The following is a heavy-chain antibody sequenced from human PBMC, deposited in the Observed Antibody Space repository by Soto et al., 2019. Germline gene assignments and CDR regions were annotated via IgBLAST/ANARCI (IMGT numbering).Heavy chain of an antibody. Sequence: SETLSLTCTVSGGSVSNSSYYWVWIRQSPGKGLEWIGSVYYRGRSYSKSSVKSRATISVDTSKNRFSLSLNSVTASDTAVYFCVSQRTTVPTQAYFDYWGPGALVTVSS. CDR2: VYYRGRS. D-gene: IGHD4-17*01. CDR3: VSQRTTVPTQAYFDY. V-gene: IGHV4-39*01. CDR1: GGSVSNSSYY. J-gene: IGHJ4*02.